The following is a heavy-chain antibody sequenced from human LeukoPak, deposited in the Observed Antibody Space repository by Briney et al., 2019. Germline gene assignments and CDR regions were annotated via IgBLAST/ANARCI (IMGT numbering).Heavy chain of an antibody. CDR3: ARDGVSIDP. CDR2: IYYSGST. J-gene: IGHJ5*02. CDR1: GGPFSGYY. Sequence: SETLSLTCAVYGGPFSGYYWTWIRQPPGKGLEWIGNIYYSGSTNYNPSLESRVTISVDASKNQFSLKLSSVTAADTAVYYCARDGVSIDPWGQGTLVTVSS. V-gene: IGHV4-59*12. D-gene: IGHD3-3*02.